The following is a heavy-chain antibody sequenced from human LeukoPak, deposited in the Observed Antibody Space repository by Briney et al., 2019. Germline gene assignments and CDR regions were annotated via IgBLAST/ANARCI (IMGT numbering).Heavy chain of an antibody. CDR3: ARGPAGYN. D-gene: IGHD1-1*01. J-gene: IGHJ4*02. CDR2: IYSGGGT. CDR1: GFTVSSNH. V-gene: IGHV3-53*01. Sequence: PGGSLRLSCAASGFTVSSNHMSWVRQAPGKGLEWVSVIYSGGGTDYADSVKGRFTISRDILKNTLYLQMNSLRAEDTAVYYCARGPAGYNWGQGTLVTVSS.